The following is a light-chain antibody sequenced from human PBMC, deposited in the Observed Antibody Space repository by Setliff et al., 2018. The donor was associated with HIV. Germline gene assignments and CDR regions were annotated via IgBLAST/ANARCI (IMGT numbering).Light chain of an antibody. CDR3: CSHAGTSFV. Sequence: QSALTQPRSVSGPPGQSVTISCTGSSSDVGDYSYVSWYQQHPGKAPKVIIYDVDKRPSGVPERFSASRSGTTASLTISGLPADDEADYYCCSHAGTSFVFGIGTKFTVL. CDR2: DVD. CDR1: SSDVGDYSY. V-gene: IGLV2-11*01. J-gene: IGLJ1*01.